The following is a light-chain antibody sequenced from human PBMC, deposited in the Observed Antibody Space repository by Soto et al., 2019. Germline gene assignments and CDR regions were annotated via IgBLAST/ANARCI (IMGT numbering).Light chain of an antibody. CDR3: HQYNHWPPWT. V-gene: IGKV3-15*01. Sequence: MVMTQSPATLSVSPGQRATLSCRASQTVGIQLAWYQQKPGQAPRLLIYGAPTRATGVPARFSGSGSGTDFTLTISSLQSEDSAVYYCHQYNHWPPWTFGQGTKVDIK. CDR2: GAP. CDR1: QTVGIQ. J-gene: IGKJ1*01.